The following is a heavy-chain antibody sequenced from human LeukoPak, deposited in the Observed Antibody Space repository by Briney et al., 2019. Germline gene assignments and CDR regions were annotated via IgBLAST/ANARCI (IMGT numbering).Heavy chain of an antibody. Sequence: GGSLRLSCAASGFTFGSYAMHWVRQAPGKGLECAAVISYDGSKIYYEDSVKGRFTISRDNSKNTLYLEMNSLRPEDTAVYYCARTSTIAIDNWGQGTLVTVS. CDR2: ISYDGSKI. CDR3: ARTSTIAIDN. J-gene: IGHJ4*02. V-gene: IGHV3-30*04. D-gene: IGHD3-9*01. CDR1: GFTFGSYA.